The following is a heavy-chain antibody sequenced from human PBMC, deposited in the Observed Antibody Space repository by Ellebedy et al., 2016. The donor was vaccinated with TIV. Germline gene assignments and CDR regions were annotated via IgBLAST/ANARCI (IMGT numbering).Heavy chain of an antibody. J-gene: IGHJ4*02. CDR2: ISGSGGST. CDR1: GFTFSSYA. Sequence: GESLKISCVASGFTFSSYAMSWVRQAPGKGLEWVSAISGSGGSTYYADSVKGRFTISRDNSKNTLYLQMNSLRAEDTAVYYCAKHSTVVVTALDYWGQGTLVTVSS. V-gene: IGHV3-23*01. D-gene: IGHD3-22*01. CDR3: AKHSTVVVTALDY.